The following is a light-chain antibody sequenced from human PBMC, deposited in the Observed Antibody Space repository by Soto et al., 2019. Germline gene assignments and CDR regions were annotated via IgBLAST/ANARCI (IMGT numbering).Light chain of an antibody. V-gene: IGKV3-20*01. Sequence: LVLTQSPGTLSLSPGERTTLSCRASQSISRYLAWYQQKPGQGPRLLIYGASSRATGTPDRFSGSGSGTDFTLTINRLEPEDFAVYYCQQFNYWPPITFGQGTRLEIK. CDR3: QQFNYWPPIT. CDR1: QSISRY. CDR2: GAS. J-gene: IGKJ5*01.